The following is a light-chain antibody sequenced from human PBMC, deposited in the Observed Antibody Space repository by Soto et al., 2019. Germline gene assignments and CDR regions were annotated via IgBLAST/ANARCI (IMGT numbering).Light chain of an antibody. CDR1: QSVSSY. CDR2: DAS. J-gene: IGKJ1*01. V-gene: IGKV3-11*01. Sequence: EIVLTQSPATLSLSPGERATLSCRASQSVSSYLAWYQQKPGQAPRLLIYDASNRATGIPARFSGSGSGTDFTLTISSLEPEDFAVYYYQQRSYWPPWTFGQGTKVEIK. CDR3: QQRSYWPPWT.